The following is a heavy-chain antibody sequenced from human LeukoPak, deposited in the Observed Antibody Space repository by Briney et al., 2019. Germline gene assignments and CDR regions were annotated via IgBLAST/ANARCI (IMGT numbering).Heavy chain of an antibody. V-gene: IGHV4-38-2*01. Sequence: PSETLSLTCAVYGGSFSGYYWGWIRQPPGKGLEWIGSIYHSGSTYYNPSLKSRVTISVDTSKNQFSLKLSSVTAADTAVYYCASEPYDILTGYRENFDYWGQGTLVAVSS. CDR2: IYHSGST. CDR3: ASEPYDILTGYRENFDY. J-gene: IGHJ4*02. D-gene: IGHD3-9*01. CDR1: GGSFSGYY.